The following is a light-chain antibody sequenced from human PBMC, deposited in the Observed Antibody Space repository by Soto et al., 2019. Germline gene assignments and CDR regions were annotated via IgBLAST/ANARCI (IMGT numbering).Light chain of an antibody. CDR3: QQYKNWPPLT. CDR2: GAF. V-gene: IGKV3-15*01. Sequence: EIVMTQSPATLSVSPGERATLSCRASQSVSYNLAWYQQKPGQGPRLLIYGAFTRATGIPARFSGSGSGTEFTLTISSLQSEDFAVYYCQQYKNWPPLTFGGGTKVEIE. CDR1: QSVSYN. J-gene: IGKJ4*01.